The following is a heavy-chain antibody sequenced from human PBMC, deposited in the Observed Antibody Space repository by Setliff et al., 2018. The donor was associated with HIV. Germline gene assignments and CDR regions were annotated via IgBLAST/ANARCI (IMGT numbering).Heavy chain of an antibody. Sequence: RASVKVSCKASGDTFSNYPISWLRQAPGQGPEWMGGIIPALGTANYAQKFQGRVTFTADESTNTAFMELSSLRSEDTAVYYCARDAGYSGSAWDSWGQGTLVTVPQ. V-gene: IGHV1-69*13. CDR1: GDTFSNYP. J-gene: IGHJ4*02. CDR3: ARDAGYSGSAWDS. CDR2: IIPALGTA. D-gene: IGHD1-26*01.